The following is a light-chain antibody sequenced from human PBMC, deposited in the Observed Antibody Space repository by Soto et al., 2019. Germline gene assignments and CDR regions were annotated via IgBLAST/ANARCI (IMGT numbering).Light chain of an antibody. CDR2: EVS. CDR1: SSDISMYNY. Sequence: QSALTQPASVSGSPGQSITISCTGTSSDISMYNYVSWYQQHPGKAPKLIIYEVSNRPSGISNRFSGAKSGNTASLTISGLQVEDEADYYCCAYTSSTNYVFGAGTKLTVL. V-gene: IGLV2-14*01. J-gene: IGLJ1*01. CDR3: CAYTSSTNYV.